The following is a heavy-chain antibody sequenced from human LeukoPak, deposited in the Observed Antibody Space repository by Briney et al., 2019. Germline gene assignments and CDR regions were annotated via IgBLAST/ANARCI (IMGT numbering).Heavy chain of an antibody. D-gene: IGHD6-13*01. J-gene: IGHJ4*02. CDR3: ARGSSWYGTGGFDY. Sequence: SETLSLTCTVSGGSISSYYWSWIRQPAGKGLEWIGRIYTSGSTNYNPSLKSRVTMSVDKSKNQFSLKLSSVTAADTAVYYCARGSSWYGTGGFDYWGQGTLVTVSS. CDR1: GGSISSYY. CDR2: IYTSGST. V-gene: IGHV4-4*07.